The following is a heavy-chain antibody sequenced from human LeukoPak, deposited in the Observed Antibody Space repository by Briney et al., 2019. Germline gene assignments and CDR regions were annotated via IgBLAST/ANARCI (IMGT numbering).Heavy chain of an antibody. Sequence: GGSLRLSCAASGFTFSSYEMNWVRQAPGKGLEWVSYISSSGSTIYYADSVKSTFTISRDDAKYSLYLQMTSLRGEGTAVYYRARHSVQGNWNDVHYYYYMDVWGKGTTVTVSS. CDR2: ISSSGSTI. CDR3: ARHSVQGNWNDVHYYYYMDV. CDR1: GFTFSSYE. V-gene: IGHV3-48*03. J-gene: IGHJ6*03. D-gene: IGHD1-20*01.